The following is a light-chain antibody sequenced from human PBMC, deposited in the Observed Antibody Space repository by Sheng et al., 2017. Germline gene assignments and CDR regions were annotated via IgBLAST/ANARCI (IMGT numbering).Light chain of an antibody. CDR2: GAS. V-gene: IGKV3-20*01. J-gene: IGKJ3*01. Sequence: EIVLTQSPGTLSLSPGERATLSCRASQSISRNFFAWYQQKPGQAPRLLIYGASDRATGIPDRFSGSGSATDFTLTISRLEPEDFGVYFCQQYGGSSFTFGPGTKVVIK. CDR3: QQYGGSSFT. CDR1: QSISRNF.